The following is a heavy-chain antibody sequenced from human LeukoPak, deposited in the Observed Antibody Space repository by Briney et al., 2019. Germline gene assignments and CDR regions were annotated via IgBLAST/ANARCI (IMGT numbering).Heavy chain of an antibody. CDR3: ARDRYYYDSSGYYYSDAFDI. CDR1: GFTFSSYW. J-gene: IGHJ3*02. Sequence: GGSLRLSCAASGFTFSSYWMHWVRQAPEKGLVWVSRINSDGSSTSYADSVKGRFTISRDNAKNTLYLQMNSLRAEDTAVYYCARDRYYYDSSGYYYSDAFDIWGQGTMVTVSS. V-gene: IGHV3-74*01. D-gene: IGHD3-22*01. CDR2: INSDGSST.